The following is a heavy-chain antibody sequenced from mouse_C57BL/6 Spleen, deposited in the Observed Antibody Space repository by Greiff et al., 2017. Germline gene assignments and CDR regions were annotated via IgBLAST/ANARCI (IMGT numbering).Heavy chain of an antibody. CDR3: ARAQARYYFDY. J-gene: IGHJ2*01. Sequence: QVQLQQPGAELVKPGASVKLSCKASGYTFTSYWMPWVKQRPGQGLEWIGMIHPNSGSTNYNEKFKGKATLTVDKSSSTAYMQLGSLASEDSAVYSWARAQARYYFDYWGQGTTLTVSS. CDR1: GYTFTSYW. CDR2: IHPNSGST. V-gene: IGHV1-64*01. D-gene: IGHD3-2*02.